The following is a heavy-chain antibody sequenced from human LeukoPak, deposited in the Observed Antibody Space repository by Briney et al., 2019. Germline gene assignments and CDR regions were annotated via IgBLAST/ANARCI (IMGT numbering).Heavy chain of an antibody. CDR2: FDPGDGET. J-gene: IGHJ5*02. CDR3: ATVSVREQWGGIDP. Sequence: ASVKVSCKVSGYTLTELSMHWVRQAPGKGLEWMGGFDPGDGETIYAQKFQGRVTMTEDTSTDTAYMELSSLTSEDTAVYYCATVSVREQWGGIDPWGQGTLVTVSS. D-gene: IGHD6-19*01. CDR1: GYTLTELS. V-gene: IGHV1-24*01.